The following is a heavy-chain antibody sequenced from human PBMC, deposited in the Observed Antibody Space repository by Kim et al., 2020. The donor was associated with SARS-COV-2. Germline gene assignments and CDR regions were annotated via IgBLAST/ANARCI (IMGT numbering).Heavy chain of an antibody. Sequence: GGSLRLSCAASGFTFSTYGMSWVRQAPGKGLEWVSAIGGGSINTYYTDSVRGRFTISRDNSKNTLYLQMNSLRAEDTAVYYCAKGARVQGGMDVWGQGTTVTVSS. CDR2: IGGGSINT. CDR1: GFTFSTYG. CDR3: AKGARVQGGMDV. V-gene: IGHV3-23*01. J-gene: IGHJ6*02.